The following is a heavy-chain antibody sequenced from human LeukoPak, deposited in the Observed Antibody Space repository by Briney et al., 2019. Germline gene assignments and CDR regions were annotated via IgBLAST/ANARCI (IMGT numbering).Heavy chain of an antibody. Sequence: GGSLRLSCAASGFTFTDHYMSWIRQAPGKGLEWVSYISSGSTYTNYADSVRGRFTISRDNSKNTLYLQMNSLRAEDTAVYYCARDLAGYNSFDYWGQGTLVTVSS. D-gene: IGHD5-24*01. V-gene: IGHV3-11*06. CDR1: GFTFTDHY. J-gene: IGHJ4*02. CDR3: ARDLAGYNSFDY. CDR2: ISSGSTYT.